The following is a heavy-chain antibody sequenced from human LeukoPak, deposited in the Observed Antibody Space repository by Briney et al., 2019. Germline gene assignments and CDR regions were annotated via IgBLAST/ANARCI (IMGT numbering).Heavy chain of an antibody. Sequence: ASVKVSCKASGYTFTDYHMHWVRQAPGQGLEWMGWINPNSGGTNYAQKFQGRVTMTRDTSISTAYMELSRLRSDDTAVYYCARDLRSYRYVDYWGQGTLVTVSS. V-gene: IGHV1-2*02. J-gene: IGHJ4*02. D-gene: IGHD3-16*02. CDR3: ARDLRSYRYVDY. CDR2: INPNSGGT. CDR1: GYTFTDYH.